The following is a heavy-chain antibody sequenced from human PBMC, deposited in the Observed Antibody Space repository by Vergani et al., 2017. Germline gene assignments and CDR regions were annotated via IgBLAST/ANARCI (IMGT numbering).Heavy chain of an antibody. Sequence: QLQLQESGPGLVKPSETLSLTCTVSGGSISSSSYYWGWIRQPPGKGLEWIGSIYYSGSTYYNPSLKSRVTISVDTSKNQFSLKLSSVTAADPAVYYCARGQADDYSSSWGGMDVWGQGTTVTVSS. CDR1: GGSISSSSYY. J-gene: IGHJ6*02. CDR2: IYYSGST. CDR3: ARGQADDYSSSWGGMDV. V-gene: IGHV4-39*01. D-gene: IGHD6-6*01.